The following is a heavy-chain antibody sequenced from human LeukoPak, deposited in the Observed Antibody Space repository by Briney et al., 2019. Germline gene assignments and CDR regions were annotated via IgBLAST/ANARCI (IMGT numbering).Heavy chain of an antibody. J-gene: IGHJ4*02. CDR3: ARVGSGGAWFDF. Sequence: SETLSLTCTVSSVSLTNYYWSWIRQPPGKGLEWIGYIFFSGTTNYNPSLKSRVTISVDTSKNQFSLKMTSVTAADTAVYFCARVGSGGAWFDFWGQGTLVTVSS. D-gene: IGHD6-19*01. V-gene: IGHV4-59*01. CDR1: SVSLTNYY. CDR2: IFFSGTT.